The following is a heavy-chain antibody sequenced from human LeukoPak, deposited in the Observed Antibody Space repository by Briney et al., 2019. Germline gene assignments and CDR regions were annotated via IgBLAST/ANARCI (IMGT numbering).Heavy chain of an antibody. J-gene: IGHJ4*02. CDR1: GFTFSSYS. Sequence: GGSLRLSCAASGFTFSSYSMNWVRQAPGEGLEWVSSISSSSSYIYYADSVKGRFTISRDNAKNSQYLQMNSLRAEDTAVYYCARSTLLRIQDYWGQGTLVTVSS. CDR2: ISSSSSYI. V-gene: IGHV3-21*01. CDR3: ARSTLLRIQDY. D-gene: IGHD5-18*01.